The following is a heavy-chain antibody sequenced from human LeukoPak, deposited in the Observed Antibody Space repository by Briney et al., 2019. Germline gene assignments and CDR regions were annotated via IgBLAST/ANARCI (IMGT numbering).Heavy chain of an antibody. CDR3: AKAPLAAFDY. J-gene: IGHJ4*02. CDR1: GGSISSSSYY. V-gene: IGHV4-39*01. CDR2: IYYSGST. D-gene: IGHD6-13*01. Sequence: SETLSLICTVSGGSISSSSYYWGWIRQPPGKGLEWIGSIYYSGSTYYSPSLKSRVTISVDTSKNQFSLKLSSVTAADTAVYYCAKAPLAAFDYWGQGTLVTVSS.